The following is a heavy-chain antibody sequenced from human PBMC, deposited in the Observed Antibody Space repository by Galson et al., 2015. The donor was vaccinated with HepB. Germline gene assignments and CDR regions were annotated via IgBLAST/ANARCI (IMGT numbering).Heavy chain of an antibody. J-gene: IGHJ3*01. V-gene: IGHV1-46*01. Sequence: SVKVSCKATGFTFSRYYMHWVRQAPGQGLEWMGIIKSTGGGTFYAQKFQGRVAMTRDTSTNTVYMEVRSLRPEDTAVYYCARETPELHAFDVWGQGTVVTVS. D-gene: IGHD1-1*01. CDR1: GFTFSRYY. CDR3: ARETPELHAFDV. CDR2: IKSTGGGT.